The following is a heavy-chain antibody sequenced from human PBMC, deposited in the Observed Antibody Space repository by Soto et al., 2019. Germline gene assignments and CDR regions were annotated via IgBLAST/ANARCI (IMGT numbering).Heavy chain of an antibody. CDR2: IIRQFGTT. CDR3: AGKGPTDVDWLFHFEF. Sequence: QVQLVQSGAEVRKPGSSVKVSCKASGGTFSNYALSWVRQAPGQGLEWMGGIIRQFGTTNYAQKFQGRVSITADESTNTAYTELRSLTSEDTAVYYCAGKGPTDVDWLFHFEFGGQGTPVTVSS. J-gene: IGHJ4*02. D-gene: IGHD3-9*01. CDR1: GGTFSNYA. V-gene: IGHV1-69*01.